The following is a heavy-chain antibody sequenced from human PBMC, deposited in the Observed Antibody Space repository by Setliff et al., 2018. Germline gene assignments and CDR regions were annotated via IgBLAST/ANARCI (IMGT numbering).Heavy chain of an antibody. V-gene: IGHV4-4*07. J-gene: IGHJ6*03. CDR2: IYIGGSA. D-gene: IGHD6-19*01. CDR3: AREQWLDPPGYYYMDV. CDR1: GGSISSYY. Sequence: PSETLSLTCTVSGGSISSYYWSWIRQPAGKGLEWIGHIYIGGSANYNPSLKSRVTMSIDTSRNQYSLKLNSVTAADMAVYYCAREQWLDPPGYYYMDVWAKGTTVTVSS.